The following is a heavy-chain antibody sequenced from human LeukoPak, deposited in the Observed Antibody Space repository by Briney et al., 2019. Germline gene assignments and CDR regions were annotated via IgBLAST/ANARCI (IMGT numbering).Heavy chain of an antibody. CDR3: ARRGYYDSSGYDY. CDR1: VFTSGNYA. CDR2: ISGSSTDI. D-gene: IGHD3-22*01. J-gene: IGHJ4*02. V-gene: IGHV3-21*01. Sequence: GGSLRLSCAASVFTSGNYAMNWVRQAPGKGLEWGSSISGSSTDIYYADSVKGRFTISRDNAKNSLYLQINSLRAEDTAIYYCARRGYYDSSGYDYWGQGTLVTVSS.